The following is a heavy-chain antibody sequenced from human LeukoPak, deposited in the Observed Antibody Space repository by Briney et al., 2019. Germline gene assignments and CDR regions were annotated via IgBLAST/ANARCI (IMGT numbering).Heavy chain of an antibody. CDR1: VYTFTGYY. Sequence: SVKVSCKPSVYTFTGYYMHWVRQAPGQGLGWMGRIIPILGIANYAQKFQGRVTITADKSTSTAYMELSSLRSEDTAVYYCASSIAARPDLSEILYWGQGTLVTVSS. CDR2: IIPILGIA. D-gene: IGHD6-6*01. V-gene: IGHV1-69*02. CDR3: ASSIAARPDLSEILY. J-gene: IGHJ4*02.